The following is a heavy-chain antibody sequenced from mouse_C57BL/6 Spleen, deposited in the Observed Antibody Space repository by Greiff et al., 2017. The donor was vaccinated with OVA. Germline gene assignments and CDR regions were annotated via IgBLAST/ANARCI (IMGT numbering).Heavy chain of an antibody. CDR2: IHPNSGST. CDR3: ARGGDRWYFDV. CDR1: GYTFTSYW. V-gene: IGHV1-64*01. D-gene: IGHD3-3*01. Sequence: QVQLQQPGAELVKPGASVKLSCKASGYTFTSYWMHWVKQRPGQGLEWIGMIHPNSGSTNYNEKFKSKATLTVDKSSSSAYMQLSSLTSEDSAVYYCARGGDRWYFDVWGTGTTVTVSS. J-gene: IGHJ1*03.